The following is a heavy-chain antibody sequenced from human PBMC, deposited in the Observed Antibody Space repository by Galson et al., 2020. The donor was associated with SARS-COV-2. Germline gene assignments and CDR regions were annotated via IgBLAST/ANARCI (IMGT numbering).Heavy chain of an antibody. D-gene: IGHD3-10*01. V-gene: IGHV4-31*03. CDR1: GGYIGASGNH. CDR2: FYSRGST. Sequence: SETLSLTCKVSGGYIGASGNHWGWIRQSPGKGLEWIGYFYSRGSTFFNPSLKSRLTISMDSSKNQFSLKLTSVTVADTAVYFCVNGALLHYYIDYWGPGTLVTVSS. J-gene: IGHJ4*02. CDR3: VNGALLHYYIDY.